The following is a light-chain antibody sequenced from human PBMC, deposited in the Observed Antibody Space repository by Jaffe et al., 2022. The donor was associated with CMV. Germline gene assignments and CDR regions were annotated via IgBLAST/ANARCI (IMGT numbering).Light chain of an antibody. CDR1: KSISSW. J-gene: IGKJ2*01. Sequence: DIQMTQSPSSVSASVGDRVTITCRASKSISSWLAWYQQKPGKAPELLIFVASTLQSGVPSRFSGSGSGTDFTLTISSLQPEDSATYYCQQTNSFPFTFGQGTKLEIK. V-gene: IGKV1-12*01. CDR2: VAS. CDR3: QQTNSFPFT.